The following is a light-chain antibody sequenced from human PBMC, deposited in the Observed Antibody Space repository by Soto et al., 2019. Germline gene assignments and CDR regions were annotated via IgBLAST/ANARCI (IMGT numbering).Light chain of an antibody. V-gene: IGKV3-20*01. CDR2: RTS. J-gene: IGKJ1*01. Sequence: EIVLTQSPGTLSVSPGEGATLSCRASQSVSSSYLAWYQQQPGQAPRLLIYRTSSRATGIPDRFSGSGSGTDFTLTISRLEPEDFAVYYCQHYGSSLWTFGQGTKVEIK. CDR1: QSVSSSY. CDR3: QHYGSSLWT.